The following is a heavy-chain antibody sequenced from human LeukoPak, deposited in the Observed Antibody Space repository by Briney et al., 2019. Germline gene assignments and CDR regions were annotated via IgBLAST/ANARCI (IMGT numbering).Heavy chain of an antibody. CDR3: AKSRARRQGSSGSVDF. CDR2: ISGSGGNT. CDR1: GFTFSNYA. Sequence: GGSLRLSCAASGFTFSNYAMSWVRQAPGEGLEWVSGISGSGGNTYYADSVKGRFTISRDNSKNTLYLQMSSLRAEETAVYYCAKSRARRQGSSGSVDFWGQGTLVSVSS. J-gene: IGHJ4*02. V-gene: IGHV3-23*01. D-gene: IGHD3-22*01.